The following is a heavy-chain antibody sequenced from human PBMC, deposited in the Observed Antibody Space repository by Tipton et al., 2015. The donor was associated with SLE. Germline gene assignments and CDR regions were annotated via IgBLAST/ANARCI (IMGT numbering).Heavy chain of an antibody. CDR1: GGSISSGSYY. CDR3: AKGSEYGDFDY. D-gene: IGHD2/OR15-2a*01. Sequence: TLSLTCTVSGGSISSGSYYWSWIRQPAGKGLEWIGHIYTSGSTNYNPSLKSRVTISVDTSKNQFSLKLSSVTAADTAVYYCAKGSEYGDFDYWGQGTLVTVSS. J-gene: IGHJ4*02. V-gene: IGHV4-61*09. CDR2: IYTSGST.